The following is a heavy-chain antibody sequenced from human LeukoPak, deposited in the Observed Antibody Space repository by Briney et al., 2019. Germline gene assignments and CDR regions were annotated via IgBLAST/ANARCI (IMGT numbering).Heavy chain of an antibody. V-gene: IGHV1-46*01. CDR1: GYTFTSYY. D-gene: IGHD3-9*01. CDR2: INPSGGST. Sequence: ASVKVSCKASGYTFTSYYMHWVRQAPGQGLEWMGIINPSGGSTSYAQKFQGRVTMTRDMSTSTVYMELSRLRSDDTAVYYCASAPGWLDAFDIWGQGTMVTVSS. J-gene: IGHJ3*02. CDR3: ASAPGWLDAFDI.